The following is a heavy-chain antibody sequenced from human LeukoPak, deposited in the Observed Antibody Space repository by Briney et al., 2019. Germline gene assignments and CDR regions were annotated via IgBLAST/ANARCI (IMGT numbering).Heavy chain of an antibody. J-gene: IGHJ3*02. D-gene: IGHD5-12*01. V-gene: IGHV4-34*01. CDR1: GGSFSGYY. CDR2: INHSGST. CDR3: ARGPVSGYDYDAFDI. Sequence: SETLSLTCAVYGGSFSGYYWSWIRQPPGKGREWIGEINHSGSTNYNPSLKSRVTISVDTSKNQFSLKLSSVTAADTAVYYCARGPVSGYDYDAFDIWGQGTMVTVSS.